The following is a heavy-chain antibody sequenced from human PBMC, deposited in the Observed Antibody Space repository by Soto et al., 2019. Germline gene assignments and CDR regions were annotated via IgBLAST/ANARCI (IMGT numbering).Heavy chain of an antibody. J-gene: IGHJ6*02. CDR2: INPNSGGT. CDR1: GYIFTGYY. D-gene: IGHD3-3*01. Sequence: ASVKVSCKASGYIFTGYYMHWVRQAPGQGLEWMGWINPNSGGTNYAQKFQGRVTMTRDTSISTAYMELGRLRSDDTAVYYCARDPGTYYDFWSGYPYYYYGMDVWGQGTTVTVSS. CDR3: ARDPGTYYDFWSGYPYYYYGMDV. V-gene: IGHV1-2*02.